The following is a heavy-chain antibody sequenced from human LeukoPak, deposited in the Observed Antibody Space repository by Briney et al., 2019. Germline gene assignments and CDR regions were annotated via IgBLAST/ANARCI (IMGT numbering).Heavy chain of an antibody. J-gene: IGHJ4*02. CDR3: AREYSSGRYFDY. D-gene: IGHD6-19*01. V-gene: IGHV4-4*07. CDR1: GGSISSYY. Sequence: SETLSLTCNVSGGSISSYYWSWIRQPAGKGLDWIGRIYSSGNPNYNPSLKTRVTMSVDTSKNKLSLNLSSVTAADTAVYYCAREYSSGRYFDYWGQGTLVTVSS. CDR2: IYSSGNP.